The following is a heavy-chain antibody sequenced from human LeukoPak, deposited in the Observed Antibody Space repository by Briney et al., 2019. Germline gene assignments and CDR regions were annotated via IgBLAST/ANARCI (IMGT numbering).Heavy chain of an antibody. CDR1: GGSISSYY. CDR3: ARVGYSSSGNYYNDRGAFDY. V-gene: IGHV4-59*01. J-gene: IGHJ4*02. Sequence: SETLSLTCTVSGGSISSYYWSWLRQPPGKGLEWIGYIYYSGSTNHNPSLKSRVTISVDTSKNQFSLKLSSVTAAHTAVYYCARVGYSSSGNYYNDRGAFDYWGQGTLVTVSS. CDR2: IYYSGST. D-gene: IGHD3-10*01.